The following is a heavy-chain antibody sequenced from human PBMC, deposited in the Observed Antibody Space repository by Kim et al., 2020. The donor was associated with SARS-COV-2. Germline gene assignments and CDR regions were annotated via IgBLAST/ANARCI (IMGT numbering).Heavy chain of an antibody. V-gene: IGHV4-34*01. Sequence: SETLSLICAVYGGSFSGYYWSWIRQPPGKGLEWIGEINHSGSTNYNPSLKSRVTISVDTSKNQFSLKLSSVTAADTAVYYCARGQVAAAGHYFDYWGQGTLVTVSS. CDR3: ARGQVAAAGHYFDY. CDR2: INHSGST. J-gene: IGHJ4*02. D-gene: IGHD6-13*01. CDR1: GGSFSGYY.